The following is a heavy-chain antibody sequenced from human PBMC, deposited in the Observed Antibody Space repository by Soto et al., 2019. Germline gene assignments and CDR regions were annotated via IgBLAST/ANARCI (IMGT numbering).Heavy chain of an antibody. CDR2: IYYSETT. Sequence: QLQLQESGPGLVKPSETLSLTCTVSGGSISSSNYYWAWIRQPPGKGLEWIGTIYYSETTYYNPSLDSRVTNCAGRAYYLFSLKLTCVTAAVTAFDYCARRLYDWYFDLWGRGSLVIVSS. V-gene: IGHV4-39*01. CDR3: ARRLYDWYFDL. J-gene: IGHJ2*01. D-gene: IGHD2-21*02. CDR1: GGSISSSNYY.